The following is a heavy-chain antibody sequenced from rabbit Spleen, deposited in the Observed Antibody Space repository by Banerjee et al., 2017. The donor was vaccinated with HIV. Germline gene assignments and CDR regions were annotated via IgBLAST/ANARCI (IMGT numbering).Heavy chain of an antibody. V-gene: IGHV1S45*01. CDR1: GFTLSGGSW. D-gene: IGHD1-1*01. Sequence: LQESGGGLFQPGGSLALTCTASGFTLSGGSWICWVRQAPGKGLEWIACINIVTGKSVYASWALGRFIMSRTSSTTVTLQMTSLTVADTATYFCARDLIAVIGWNFNLWGPGTLVTVS. CDR3: ARDLIAVIGWNFNL. J-gene: IGHJ4*01. CDR2: INIVTGKS.